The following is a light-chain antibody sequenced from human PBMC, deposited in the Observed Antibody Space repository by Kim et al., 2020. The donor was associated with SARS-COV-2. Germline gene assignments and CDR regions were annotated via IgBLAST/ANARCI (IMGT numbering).Light chain of an antibody. CDR1: QSVGSS. V-gene: IGKV3-11*01. J-gene: IGKJ5*01. CDR3: QQRSNWPPIT. Sequence: EIVLTQSPATLSVSPGETATLSCRASQSVGSSLAWYQQKPGQAPRLLIYDSSTRATGIPARFSGTGSGTDFTHTIISLEPEDFAVYYCQQRSNWPPITFGQGTRLEIK. CDR2: DSS.